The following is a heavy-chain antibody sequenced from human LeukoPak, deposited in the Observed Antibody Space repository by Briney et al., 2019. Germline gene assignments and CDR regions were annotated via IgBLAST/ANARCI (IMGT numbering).Heavy chain of an antibody. CDR1: GFTFSSYW. V-gene: IGHV3-74*01. CDR2: INSDGSST. Sequence: PGGCLRLSCAASGFTFSSYWMHWVRQAPGKGLVWVSRINSDGSSTNYADSVKGRFTISRDNAKNTLYLQMNSLRAEDTAMYYCARAVYYSNYLGYWGQGTLVTVSS. D-gene: IGHD3-10*01. CDR3: ARAVYYSNYLGY. J-gene: IGHJ4*01.